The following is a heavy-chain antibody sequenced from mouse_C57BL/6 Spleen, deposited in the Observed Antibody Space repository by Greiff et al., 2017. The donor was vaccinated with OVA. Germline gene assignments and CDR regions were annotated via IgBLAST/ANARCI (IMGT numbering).Heavy chain of an antibody. Sequence: VQLQQSGAELVKPGASVKLSCTASGFNIKDYYMHWVKQRTEQGLEWIGRIDPEDGETKYAPKFQGKATITADTSSNPAYLQLSSLTSEDTAVYYCARSVSITTVVAPYAMDYWGQGTSVTVSS. J-gene: IGHJ4*01. CDR3: ARSVSITTVVAPYAMDY. V-gene: IGHV14-2*01. CDR1: GFNIKDYY. CDR2: IDPEDGET. D-gene: IGHD1-1*01.